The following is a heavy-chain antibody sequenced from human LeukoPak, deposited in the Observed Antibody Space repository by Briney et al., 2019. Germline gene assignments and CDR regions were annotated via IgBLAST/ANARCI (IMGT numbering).Heavy chain of an antibody. CDR1: GGSISSYY. CDR2: IYYSGST. V-gene: IGHV4-59*01. Sequence: SETLSLTCTVSGGSISSYYWSWIRQPPGKGLEWIGYIYYSGSTNYNPSPKSRVTISVDTSKNQFSLKLSSVTAADTAVYYCARDLGDAFDIWGQGTMVTVSS. J-gene: IGHJ3*02. D-gene: IGHD7-27*01. CDR3: ARDLGDAFDI.